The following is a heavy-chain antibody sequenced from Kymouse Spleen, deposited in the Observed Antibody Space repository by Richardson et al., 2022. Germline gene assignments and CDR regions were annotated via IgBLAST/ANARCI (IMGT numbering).Heavy chain of an antibody. J-gene: IGHJ6*02. CDR1: GFTFSSYG. D-gene: IGHD1-7*01. V-gene: IGHV3-33*01. CDR2: IWYDGSNK. CDR3: ARERVYNWNYEDYYYYGMDV. Sequence: QVQLVESGGGVVQPGRSLRLSCAASGFTFSSYGMHWVRQAPGKGLEWVAVIWYDGSNKYYADSVKGRFTISRDNSKNTLYLQMNSLRAEDTAVYYCARERVYNWNYEDYYYYGMDVWGQGTTVTVSS.